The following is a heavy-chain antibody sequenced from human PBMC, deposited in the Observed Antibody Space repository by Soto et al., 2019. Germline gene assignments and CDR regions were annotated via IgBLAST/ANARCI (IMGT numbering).Heavy chain of an antibody. D-gene: IGHD2-21*02. CDR2: IHHSGSI. Sequence: PSETLSLTCAVSGGSISSGGYSCNWIRQPPGKGLEWIGEIHHSGSINYNSSLKSRVTISADTSKNQFFLKLSSVTAADTAVYYCARDLWGYCGADCYPLDVWGQGTTVTVSS. V-gene: IGHV4-30-2*01. CDR3: ARDLWGYCGADCYPLDV. J-gene: IGHJ6*02. CDR1: GGSISSGGYS.